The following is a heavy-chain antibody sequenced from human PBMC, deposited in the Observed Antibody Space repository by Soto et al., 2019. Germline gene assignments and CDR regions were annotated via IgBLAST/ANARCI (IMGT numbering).Heavy chain of an antibody. Sequence: QVQLVQSGAEVKKPGASVKVSCKASGYTFTGYYMHWVRQAPGQGLEWMGWINPNSGGTNYAQKFQGWVTMTRDTSISTAYMELSRLRSDDTAVYYCARSRYYDFWSGYYYFDSWGQGTLVTVSS. CDR2: INPNSGGT. D-gene: IGHD3-3*01. J-gene: IGHJ4*02. CDR3: ARSRYYDFWSGYYYFDS. V-gene: IGHV1-2*04. CDR1: GYTFTGYY.